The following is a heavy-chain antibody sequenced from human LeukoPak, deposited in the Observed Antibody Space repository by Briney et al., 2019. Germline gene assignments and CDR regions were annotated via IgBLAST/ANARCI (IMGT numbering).Heavy chain of an antibody. CDR1: GFTFDDYG. CDR2: INWNGGST. Sequence: AGGSLRLSCAASGFTFDDYGMSWVRQAPGKGLEWVSGINWNGGSTGYADSVKGRFTISRDNAKNSLYLQMNSLRTEDTALYYCAKGSNSGYSYGYSDYWGQGTLVTVSS. V-gene: IGHV3-20*04. CDR3: AKGSNSGYSYGYSDY. J-gene: IGHJ4*02. D-gene: IGHD5-18*01.